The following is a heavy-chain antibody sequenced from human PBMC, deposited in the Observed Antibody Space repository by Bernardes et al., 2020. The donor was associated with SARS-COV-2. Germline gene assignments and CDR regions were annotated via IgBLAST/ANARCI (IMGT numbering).Heavy chain of an antibody. D-gene: IGHD6-13*01. Sequence: GGSLRLSCAASGFTFSSYSMNWVRQAPGKGLEWVSSISSSSSYIYYADSVKGRFTISRDNAKNSLYLQMNSLRAEDTAVYYCARVRSGYSSSWSRGGPFDPWGQGTLVTVSS. CDR1: GFTFSSYS. V-gene: IGHV3-21*01. CDR2: ISSSSSYI. CDR3: ARVRSGYSSSWSRGGPFDP. J-gene: IGHJ5*02.